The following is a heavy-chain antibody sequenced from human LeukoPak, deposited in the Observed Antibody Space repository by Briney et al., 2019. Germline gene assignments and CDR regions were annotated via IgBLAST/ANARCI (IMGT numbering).Heavy chain of an antibody. CDR2: IRYDGSNK. J-gene: IGHJ4*02. Sequence: PGGSLRLSCASSGFTFSSYGMHWVRQAPGKGLEWVAFIRYDGSNKYYADSVKGRFTISRDNSKNTLYLRMNSLRAEDTAVYYCVSTRAFYGDYYFDYWGQGALVTVSS. V-gene: IGHV3-30*02. D-gene: IGHD4-17*01. CDR1: GFTFSSYG. CDR3: VSTRAFYGDYYFDY.